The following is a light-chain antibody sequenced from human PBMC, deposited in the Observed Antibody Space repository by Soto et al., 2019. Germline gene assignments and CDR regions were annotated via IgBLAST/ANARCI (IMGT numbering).Light chain of an antibody. CDR3: QQYNNWPPWT. CDR1: QSVSSN. CDR2: GAS. V-gene: IGKV3-15*01. Sequence: EIVMTQSPATLSVSPGERATLSCRASQSVSSNLAWYQQKPGQAPRLLIYGASTRATGIPARFSGSRSGTEFTLTISSLQSEDFAVHYCQQYNNWPPWTFGQGTKLEIK. J-gene: IGKJ2*02.